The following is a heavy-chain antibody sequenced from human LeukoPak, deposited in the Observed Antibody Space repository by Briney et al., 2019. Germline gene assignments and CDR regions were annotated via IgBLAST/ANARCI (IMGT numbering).Heavy chain of an antibody. CDR2: IRYDGGNK. D-gene: IGHD6-6*01. Sequence: GGSLRLSCAASGFIFSSHGMHWVRQAPGKGLEWVAFIRYDGGNKYYADSVKGRFTISRDNSKNTLYLQMNSLRAEDTAVYYCARSSSRPTYYYYYMDVWGKGTTVTVSS. CDR1: GFIFSSHG. J-gene: IGHJ6*03. V-gene: IGHV3-30*02. CDR3: ARSSSRPTYYYYYMDV.